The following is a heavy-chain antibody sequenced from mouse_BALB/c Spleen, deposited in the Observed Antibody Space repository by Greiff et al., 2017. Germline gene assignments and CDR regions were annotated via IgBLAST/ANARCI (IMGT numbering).Heavy chain of an antibody. CDR2: INSNGGST. CDR3: ASPLYYDYGVGAMDY. Sequence: EVKLMESGGGLVQPGGSLKLSCAASGFTFSSYGMSWVRQTPDKRLELVATINSNGGSTYYPDSVKGRFTISRDNAKNTLYLQMSSLKSEDTAMYYCASPLYYDYGVGAMDYWGQGTSVTVSS. CDR1: GFTFSSYG. V-gene: IGHV5-6-3*01. J-gene: IGHJ4*01. D-gene: IGHD2-4*01.